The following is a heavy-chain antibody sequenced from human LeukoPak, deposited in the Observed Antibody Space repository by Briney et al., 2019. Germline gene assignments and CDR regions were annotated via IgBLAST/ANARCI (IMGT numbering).Heavy chain of an antibody. Sequence: PGGSLRLSCAASGFTFSDHYMDWVRQAPGKGLEWVSVIYSGGSTYYADSVKGRFTISRDNSKNTLYLQMNSLRAEDTAVYYCARYSYYYDSSGYYRYYYFDYWGQGTLVTVSS. J-gene: IGHJ4*02. CDR3: ARYSYYYDSSGYYRYYYFDY. V-gene: IGHV3-53*01. CDR2: IYSGGST. CDR1: GFTFSDHY. D-gene: IGHD3-22*01.